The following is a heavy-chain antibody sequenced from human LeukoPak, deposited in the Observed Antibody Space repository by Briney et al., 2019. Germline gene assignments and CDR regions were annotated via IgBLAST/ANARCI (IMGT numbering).Heavy chain of an antibody. V-gene: IGHV3-23*01. CDR2: LSGSGITT. CDR3: ARETTMVRGVTYYYYYGMDV. J-gene: IGHJ6*02. CDR1: GFTFSNSA. Sequence: PGGSLRLSCAASGFTFSNSAMSWVRQAPGKGLEWVSTLSGSGITTYYADSVKGRFTISRDNSKNTLYLQMNSLRAEDTAVYYCARETTMVRGVTYYYYYGMDVWGQGTTVTVSS. D-gene: IGHD3-10*01.